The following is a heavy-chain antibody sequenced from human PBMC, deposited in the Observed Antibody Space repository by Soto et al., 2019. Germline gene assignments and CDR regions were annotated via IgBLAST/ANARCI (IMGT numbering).Heavy chain of an antibody. CDR3: AKARCTGNSCYVPDY. Sequence: GSLRLSCAASGFTFNSYTMAWVRQAPGKGLEWVSSISGSGSSPSYADSVQGRFIIYRDNSRTTPSLQMNSLRAEDTATYYCAKARCTGNSCYVPDYWGHGSLVTVSS. V-gene: IGHV3-23*01. J-gene: IGHJ4*01. CDR1: GFTFNSYT. CDR2: ISGSGSSP. D-gene: IGHD2-8*02.